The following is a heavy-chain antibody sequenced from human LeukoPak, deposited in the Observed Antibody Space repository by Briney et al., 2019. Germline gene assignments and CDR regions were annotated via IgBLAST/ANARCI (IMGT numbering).Heavy chain of an antibody. CDR1: GVTFSNAW. V-gene: IGHV3-15*01. CDR2: IKRKTDGGTT. J-gene: IGHJ4*02. CDR3: TTVGYDSSGFDY. Sequence: KPGGSLRLSCAASGVTFSNAWMSWVRQAPGEGLEWVGRIKRKTDGGTTDYAAPVKGRFTISRDDSKNTLYLQMNSLKNEDTAVYYCTTVGYDSSGFDYWGQGTLVTVSS. D-gene: IGHD3-22*01.